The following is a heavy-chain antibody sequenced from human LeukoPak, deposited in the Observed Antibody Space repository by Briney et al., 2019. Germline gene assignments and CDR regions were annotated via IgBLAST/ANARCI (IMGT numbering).Heavy chain of an antibody. V-gene: IGHV3-21*01. CDR2: ISGSSSYI. J-gene: IGHJ4*02. D-gene: IGHD3-9*01. CDR1: GFTFSSYS. Sequence: GGSLRLSCAASGFTFSSYSMNWVRQAPGKGLEWVSSISGSSSYIYYADSVKGRFTISRDNAKNSLYLQMNSLRAEDTAVYYCARDWSRYYDILTGYYDFDYWGQGTLVTVSS. CDR3: ARDWSRYYDILTGYYDFDY.